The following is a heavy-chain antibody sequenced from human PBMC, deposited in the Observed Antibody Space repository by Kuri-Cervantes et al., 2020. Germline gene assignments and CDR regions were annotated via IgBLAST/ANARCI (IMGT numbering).Heavy chain of an antibody. CDR2: INGDGSTT. CDR1: GFTFSSYW. V-gene: IGHV3-74*01. J-gene: IGHJ4*02. D-gene: IGHD2-8*01. Sequence: GESLKISCAASGFTFSSYWMHWVRQVPGKGLVWVSRINGDGSTTIYADSVRGRFTISRDNAKKTLFLQMNSLTAEDTAVYFCTRGILDCSNGVCYPYHFDYWGQGTLVTVSS. CDR3: TRGILDCSNGVCYPYHFDY.